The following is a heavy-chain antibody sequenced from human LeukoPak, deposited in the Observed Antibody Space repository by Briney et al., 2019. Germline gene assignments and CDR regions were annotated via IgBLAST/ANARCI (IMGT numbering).Heavy chain of an antibody. Sequence: TTGGSLRLSCAASGFTFSNAWMSWVRQAPGKGLEWVGRLKSKTDGGTTDYAAPVKGRFTILRDDSKNTLYLQMNSLKTEDTAVYNCTTDPWELPKDYWGQGSLVTVSS. J-gene: IGHJ4*02. V-gene: IGHV3-15*01. D-gene: IGHD1-26*01. CDR3: TTDPWELPKDY. CDR1: GFTFSNAW. CDR2: LKSKTDGGTT.